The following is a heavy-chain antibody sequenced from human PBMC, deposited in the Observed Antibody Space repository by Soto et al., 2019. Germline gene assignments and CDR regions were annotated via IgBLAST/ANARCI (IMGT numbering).Heavy chain of an antibody. V-gene: IGHV3-30*18. Sequence: GGSLRLSCAASGFTFSSYGMHWVRQAPGKGLEWVAVISYDGSNKYYADSVKGRFTISRDNSKNTLYLQMNSLRAEDTAVYYCAKSRLRYFDWLSFDYWGQGTLVTVSS. CDR1: GFTFSSYG. J-gene: IGHJ4*02. CDR3: AKSRLRYFDWLSFDY. CDR2: ISYDGSNK. D-gene: IGHD3-9*01.